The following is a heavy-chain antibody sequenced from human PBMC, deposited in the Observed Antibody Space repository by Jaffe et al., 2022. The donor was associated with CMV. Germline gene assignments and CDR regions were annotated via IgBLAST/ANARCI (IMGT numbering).Heavy chain of an antibody. Sequence: EVQLVESGGGLVQPGRSLRLSCTASGFTFGDYAMSWVRQAPGKGLEWVGFIRSKAYGGTTEYAASVKGRFTISRDDSKSIAYLQMNSLKTEDTAVYYCTRDRGDTRYSSSWYPGYWGQGTLVTVSS. CDR3: TRDRGDTRYSSSWYPGY. J-gene: IGHJ4*02. CDR1: GFTFGDYA. V-gene: IGHV3-49*04. CDR2: IRSKAYGGTT. D-gene: IGHD6-13*01.